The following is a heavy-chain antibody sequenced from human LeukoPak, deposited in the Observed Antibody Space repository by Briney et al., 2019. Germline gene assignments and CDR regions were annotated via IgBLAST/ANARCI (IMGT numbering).Heavy chain of an antibody. V-gene: IGHV1-46*01. Sequence: GPSVKVSCKASGYTFTSYYMHWVRQAPGQGLEWMGIINPSGGSTSYAQKFQGRVTMTRDTSTSTVYMELSSLRSEDTAVYYCAGDYSNHRGFDPWGQGTLVTVSS. J-gene: IGHJ5*02. CDR3: AGDYSNHRGFDP. CDR1: GYTFTSYY. CDR2: INPSGGST. D-gene: IGHD4-11*01.